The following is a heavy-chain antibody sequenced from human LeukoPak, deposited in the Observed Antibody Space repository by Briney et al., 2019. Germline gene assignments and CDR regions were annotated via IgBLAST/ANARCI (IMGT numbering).Heavy chain of an antibody. CDR3: ARAARDDGSGYSWMDY. V-gene: IGHV3-7*03. CDR2: IKEDGSER. Sequence: PGGSLRLSWAASGSTFSNHWMKWVRQAPGKGLEWVANIKEDGSERNYVDSVKGRFTISRDNAKNSLYLQMNSLRAEDTAIYYCARAARDDGSGYSWMDYWGQGTLVIVSS. D-gene: IGHD3-22*01. CDR1: GSTFSNHW. J-gene: IGHJ4*02.